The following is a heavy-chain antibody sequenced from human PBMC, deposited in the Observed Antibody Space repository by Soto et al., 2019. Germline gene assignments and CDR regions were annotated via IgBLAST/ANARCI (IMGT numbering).Heavy chain of an antibody. Sequence: HPGGSLRLSCAASGFTFSSYAMSWVRQAPGKGLEWVSAISGSGGSTYYADSVKGRFTISRDNSKNTLYLQMNSLRAEDTAVYYCAKDLLAVAATYYYYGMDVWGQGTTVTVSS. V-gene: IGHV3-23*01. J-gene: IGHJ6*02. CDR1: GFTFSSYA. CDR2: ISGSGGST. D-gene: IGHD6-19*01. CDR3: AKDLLAVAATYYYYGMDV.